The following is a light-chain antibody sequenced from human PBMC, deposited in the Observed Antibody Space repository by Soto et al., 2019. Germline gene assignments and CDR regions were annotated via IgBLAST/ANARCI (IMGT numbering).Light chain of an antibody. CDR2: RNN. V-gene: IGLV1-47*01. CDR3: AAWDDSLSGTYV. Sequence: QSVLTQPPSASGTPGQRVTISCSGSSSNIVSNYVYWYQQLPGTAPKLLIYRNNQRPSGVPDRFSGSKPGTSASLAISGLRSEDEADYYCAAWDDSLSGTYVFGTGTKVTVL. J-gene: IGLJ1*01. CDR1: SSNIVSNY.